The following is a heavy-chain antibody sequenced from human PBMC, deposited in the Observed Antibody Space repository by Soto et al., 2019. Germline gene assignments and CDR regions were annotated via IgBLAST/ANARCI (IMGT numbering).Heavy chain of an antibody. J-gene: IGHJ6*03. CDR2: ISYDGSNK. CDR1: GFTFSSYG. Sequence: QVQLVESGGGVVQPGRSLRLSCAASGFTFSSYGMHWVRQAPGKGLEWVAAISYDGSNKYYADSVKGRFTISRDNSKNTLYLQMNSLRAEDTAVYYCAKDLGSAIFGVVILDNYMDVWGKGTTVTVSS. CDR3: AKDLGSAIFGVVILDNYMDV. V-gene: IGHV3-30*18. D-gene: IGHD3-3*01.